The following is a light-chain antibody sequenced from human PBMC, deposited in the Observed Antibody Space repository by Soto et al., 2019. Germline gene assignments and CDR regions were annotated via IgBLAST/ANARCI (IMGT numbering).Light chain of an antibody. CDR3: SSYTSSSAVV. Sequence: QSALTQPASVSGSPGQSITISCTGTSSDVGGYNYVSWYQQYPGKAPKLMIYDVSNRPSGVSNRFSGSKSGNTASLTISGLQAEDEAYYYCSSYTSSSAVVFGGGTKVTVL. J-gene: IGLJ3*02. CDR2: DVS. V-gene: IGLV2-14*01. CDR1: SSDVGGYNY.